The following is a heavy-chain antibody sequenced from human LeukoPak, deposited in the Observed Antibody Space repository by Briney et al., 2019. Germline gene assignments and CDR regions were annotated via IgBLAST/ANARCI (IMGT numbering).Heavy chain of an antibody. J-gene: IGHJ6*03. Sequence: SQTLSLTCAISGDSVSSNSAAWNWIRQSPSRGLEWLGRTYYRSKWYNDYAVSVKSRITINPDTSKNQFSLQLNSVTPEDTAVYYCAREEYCSGGSCYDYYYYYMDVWGKGTTVTVSS. CDR1: GDSVSSNSAA. CDR2: TYYRSKWYN. V-gene: IGHV6-1*01. D-gene: IGHD2-15*01. CDR3: AREEYCSGGSCYDYYYYYMDV.